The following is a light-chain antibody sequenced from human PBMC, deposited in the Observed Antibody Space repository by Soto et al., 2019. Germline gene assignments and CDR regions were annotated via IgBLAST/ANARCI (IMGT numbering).Light chain of an antibody. J-gene: IGLJ2*01. V-gene: IGLV2-23*01. Sequence: QSALTQPASVSGSPGQSITISCTGTSSDIGRYNLVSWYQQHPGKAPKLIIFEDVKRPSGVSNRFSASKSSYTASLAISGLQAEDEADYSCCSYTSSSVVFGDGTKLTVL. CDR3: CSYTSSSVV. CDR1: SSDIGRYNL. CDR2: EDV.